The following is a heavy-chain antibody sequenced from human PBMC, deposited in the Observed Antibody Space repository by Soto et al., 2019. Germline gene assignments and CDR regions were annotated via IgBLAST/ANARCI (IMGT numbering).Heavy chain of an antibody. J-gene: IGHJ4*02. Sequence: HPGGSLRLSCAASGFTFSSYAMSWVRQAPGKGLEWVSAISGSGGSTYYADSVKGRFTISRDNSKNTLYLQMNSLRAEDTAVYYCAKARADYYGSGSPIDYWGQGTLVTVSS. CDR3: AKARADYYGSGSPIDY. D-gene: IGHD3-10*01. CDR2: ISGSGGST. V-gene: IGHV3-23*01. CDR1: GFTFSSYA.